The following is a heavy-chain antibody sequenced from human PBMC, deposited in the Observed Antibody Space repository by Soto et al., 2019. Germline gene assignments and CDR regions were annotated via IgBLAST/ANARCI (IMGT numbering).Heavy chain of an antibody. V-gene: IGHV4-59*01. J-gene: IGHJ4*02. CDR1: GGSISSYY. CDR2: IYYSGST. Sequence: SGTLSLTCTVSGGSISSYYWSWIRQPPGKGLEWIGYIYYSGSTNYNPSLKSRVTISVDTSKNQFSLKLSSVTAADTAVYYCAREAHHSSGWYPLYFDYWGQGTLVTVSS. CDR3: AREAHHSSGWYPLYFDY. D-gene: IGHD6-19*01.